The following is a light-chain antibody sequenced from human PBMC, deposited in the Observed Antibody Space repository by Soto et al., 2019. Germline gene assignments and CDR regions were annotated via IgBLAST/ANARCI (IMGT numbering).Light chain of an antibody. CDR1: QRVGSSS. CDR3: QQFGNWPGT. Sequence: EIVLTQSPGTLSLSVGERATLSCSASQRVGSSSLAWFQQKPGQAPRLLIYATSSMYTDIPDRFSGSGSGTDFTLTISRLEPEDFAVYYCQQFGNWPGTLGAGTKVEI. CDR2: ATS. V-gene: IGKV3-20*01. J-gene: IGKJ1*01.